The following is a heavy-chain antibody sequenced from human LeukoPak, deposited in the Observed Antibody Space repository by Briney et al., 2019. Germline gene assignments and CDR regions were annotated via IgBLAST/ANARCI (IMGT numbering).Heavy chain of an antibody. D-gene: IGHD6-6*01. V-gene: IGHV1-46*01. Sequence: ASVKVSCKASGYTFTRYYMHWVRQAPGQGLEWMGIINPSGGSTSYAQKFEGRVTMTRDTSTSTVYMELSSLRSEDTAVYYCARHRYSSSYENSYFKYWGEGTLATVSS. CDR2: INPSGGST. CDR1: GYTFTRYY. CDR3: ARHRYSSSYENSYFKY. J-gene: IGHJ4*02.